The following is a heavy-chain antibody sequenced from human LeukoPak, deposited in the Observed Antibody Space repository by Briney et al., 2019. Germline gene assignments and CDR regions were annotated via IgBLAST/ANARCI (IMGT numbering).Heavy chain of an antibody. J-gene: IGHJ4*02. Sequence: GGSLRLSCAASGFTFSDYYMSWIRQAPGKGLEGVSYISSSGSTIYYADSVKGRFTISRDNAKNSLYLQMNSLRAEDTAVYYCASHPSGYYYRHYWGQGTLVTVSS. CDR1: GFTFSDYY. CDR3: ASHPSGYYYRHY. V-gene: IGHV3-11*01. D-gene: IGHD3-22*01. CDR2: ISSSGSTI.